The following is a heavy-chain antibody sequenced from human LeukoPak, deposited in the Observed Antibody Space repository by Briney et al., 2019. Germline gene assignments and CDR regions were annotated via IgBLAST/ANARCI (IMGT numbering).Heavy chain of an antibody. V-gene: IGHV3-30-3*01. CDR1: GFTFSSYA. J-gene: IGHJ4*02. CDR3: ARIRSLPSGIAVAGTGPTSDY. D-gene: IGHD6-19*01. CDR2: ISYDGSNK. Sequence: PGGSLRLSCAASGFTFSSYAMHWVRQAPGKGLEWVAVISYDGSNKYYADSVKGRFTISRDNSKNTLYLQMNSLRAEDTAVYYCARIRSLPSGIAVAGTGPTSDYWGQGTLVTVSS.